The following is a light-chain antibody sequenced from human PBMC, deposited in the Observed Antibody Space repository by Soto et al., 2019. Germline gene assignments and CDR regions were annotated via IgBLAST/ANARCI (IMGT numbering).Light chain of an antibody. V-gene: IGKV3-11*01. CDR1: QSVSNY. Sequence: IVLIQSPATLSSSPGERATLSCRAGQSVSNYLAWYQQKPGQAPRLLIYDASNRATGIPARFSGSGSGTDFTLTISSLEPEDFAVYYCQQRSNWPCTFGQGTKVDIK. CDR3: QQRSNWPCT. CDR2: DAS. J-gene: IGKJ1*01.